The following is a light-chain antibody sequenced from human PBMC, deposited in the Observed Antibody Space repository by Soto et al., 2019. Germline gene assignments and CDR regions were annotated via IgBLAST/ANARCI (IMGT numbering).Light chain of an antibody. CDR1: QSVSSSY. J-gene: IGKJ4*01. Sequence: EFVLTQSPGTLSLSPGERATHSCRASQSVSSSYLAWYQQKPGQAPRILIYGASTRATGIPDRFSGSGSGTDFPLTISRLEPEDFAVYYCQQYGSSPPLTFGGGTKVEIK. CDR2: GAS. CDR3: QQYGSSPPLT. V-gene: IGKV3-20*01.